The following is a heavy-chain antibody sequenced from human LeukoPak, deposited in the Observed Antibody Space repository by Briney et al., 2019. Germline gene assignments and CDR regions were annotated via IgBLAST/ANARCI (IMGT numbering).Heavy chain of an antibody. Sequence: PSETLSLTCTVSGGSISSSSYYWGWIRQPPGKGLEWIGSIYYSGSTYYNPSLKSRVTISVDTSKNQFSLKLSSVTAADTAVYYCARGAAINVRWFDPWGQGTLVTVSS. CDR1: GGSISSSSYY. CDR2: IYYSGST. D-gene: IGHD2-2*01. CDR3: ARGAAINVRWFDP. V-gene: IGHV4-39*07. J-gene: IGHJ5*02.